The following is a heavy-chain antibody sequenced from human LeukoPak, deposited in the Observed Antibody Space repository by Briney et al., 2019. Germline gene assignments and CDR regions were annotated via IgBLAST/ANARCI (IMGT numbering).Heavy chain of an antibody. D-gene: IGHD1-14*01. CDR3: ARADGDHLFYYYMDV. CDR1: GFTFPSYA. J-gene: IGHJ6*03. CDR2: IGAGGGRT. V-gene: IGHV3-23*01. Sequence: PGGPLRLSCAASGFTFPSYAMNWVRQAPGKGLEWVSGIGAGGGRTKIADSVKGRFTISRDNSKNTLFLQMDSLRPDDTAIYYCARADGDHLFYYYMDVWGKGTTVTVSS.